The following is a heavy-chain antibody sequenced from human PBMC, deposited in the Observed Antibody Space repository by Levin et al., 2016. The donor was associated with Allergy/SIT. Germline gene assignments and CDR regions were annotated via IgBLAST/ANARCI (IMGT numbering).Heavy chain of an antibody. CDR2: ISGSGAST. CDR1: GFSFDNYA. Sequence: GESLKISCEASGFSFDNYAMSWVRQAPGKGLEWVSSISGSGASTYYADSVKGRFTISRDNSKNTLYLQMSSLRTEDTALYYCAKTYCNGGTCPTHSDYWGQGTLVTVSS. V-gene: IGHV3-23*01. D-gene: IGHD2-15*01. CDR3: AKTYCNGGTCPTHSDY. J-gene: IGHJ4*02.